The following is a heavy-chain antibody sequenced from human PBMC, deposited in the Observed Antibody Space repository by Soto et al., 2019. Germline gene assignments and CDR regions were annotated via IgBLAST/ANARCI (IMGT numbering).Heavy chain of an antibody. CDR2: IYYRGST. J-gene: IGHJ4*02. CDR3: ARRYGGNLDY. Sequence: QLQLQESGPGLVKPSETLSLTCTVSGGSISSYYWTWIRQPPGKGLEWIGYIYYRGSTNYNPSLKSRVTISVDTSKNQFSLKLSSVTAADTAVYHCARRYGGNLDYWGQGTLVTVSS. D-gene: IGHD1-26*01. CDR1: GGSISSYY. V-gene: IGHV4-59*08.